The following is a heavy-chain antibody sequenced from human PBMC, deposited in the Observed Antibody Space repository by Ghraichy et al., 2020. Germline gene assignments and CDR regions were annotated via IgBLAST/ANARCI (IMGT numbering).Heavy chain of an antibody. J-gene: IGHJ4*01. V-gene: IGHV3-23*01. Sequence: SSISGSGISTYYADSVKGRFTISRDNSKNTFYLQLNSLRSEDTAGYYCAKVHSIGLYQFKSGLFDYCVHGIL. D-gene: IGHD6-19*01. CDR3: AKVHSIGLYQFKSGLFDY. CDR2: ISGSGIST.